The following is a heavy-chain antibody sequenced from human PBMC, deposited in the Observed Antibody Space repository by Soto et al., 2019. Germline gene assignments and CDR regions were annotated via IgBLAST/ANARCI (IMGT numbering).Heavy chain of an antibody. V-gene: IGHV3-23*01. J-gene: IGHJ4*02. D-gene: IGHD3-10*01. Sequence: GGSLRLSCAASGFTFSSYAMSWVRQAPGKGLEWVSAISGSGGSTYYADSVKGRFTISRDNSKNTLYLQMNSLRAEDTAVYYCANFWVLWFGELPIGDYWGQGTLVTVSS. CDR3: ANFWVLWFGELPIGDY. CDR2: ISGSGGST. CDR1: GFTFSSYA.